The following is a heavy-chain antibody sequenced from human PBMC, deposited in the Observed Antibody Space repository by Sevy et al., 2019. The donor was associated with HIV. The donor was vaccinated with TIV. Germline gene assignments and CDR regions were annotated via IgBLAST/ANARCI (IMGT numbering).Heavy chain of an antibody. Sequence: GGSLRLSCAASGFTFSSYSMNWVRQAPGKGLEWVSSISSSSSYIYYADSVKGRFTISRDNAKNSLYLQMNSLRAEDTAVYYCARDLAYYYDSSGYYYDYWGQGTLLTVSS. J-gene: IGHJ4*02. CDR2: ISSSSSYI. CDR3: ARDLAYYYDSSGYYYDY. D-gene: IGHD3-22*01. V-gene: IGHV3-21*01. CDR1: GFTFSSYS.